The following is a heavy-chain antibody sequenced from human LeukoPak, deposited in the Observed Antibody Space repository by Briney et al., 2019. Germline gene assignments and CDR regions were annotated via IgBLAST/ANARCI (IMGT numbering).Heavy chain of an antibody. V-gene: IGHV3-23*01. CDR2: ISGSGGRT. CDR1: GITFSSYG. J-gene: IGHJ3*02. D-gene: IGHD5-18*01. Sequence: GGSLRLSCAASGITFSSYGMNWVRQAPGKGLEWVSGISGSGGRTYYADSVKGRFAISRDDSKNTLYLQINSLGAEDTAVYYCAKDGPRGYSYGYPPDAFDIWGQGTMVTVSS. CDR3: AKDGPRGYSYGYPPDAFDI.